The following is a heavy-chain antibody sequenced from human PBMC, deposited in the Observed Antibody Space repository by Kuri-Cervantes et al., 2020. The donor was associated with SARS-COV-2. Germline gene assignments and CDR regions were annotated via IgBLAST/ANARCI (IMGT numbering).Heavy chain of an antibody. V-gene: IGHV3-11*04. CDR1: GFTFSDYY. J-gene: IGHJ5*02. D-gene: IGHD3-16*01. CDR3: ATGPPTSLGGNWFDP. Sequence: GGSLRLSCAASGFTFSDYYMSWIRQAPGKGLEWVSYISSSGSTIYYADSVKGRFTISRDNSKNTLYLQMNSLRAEDTAVYYCATGPPTSLGGNWFDPWGQGTLVTVSS. CDR2: ISSSGSTI.